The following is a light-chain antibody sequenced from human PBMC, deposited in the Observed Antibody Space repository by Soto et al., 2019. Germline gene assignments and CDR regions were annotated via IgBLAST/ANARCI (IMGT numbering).Light chain of an antibody. CDR3: PHYNNPPPIT. CDR1: QSVSIK. Sequence: EIGLKQSPTTMSVSQGERATXSCRASQSVSIKLAWYQQKPGQAPRLLIYDTSTTATSIPPRFSGGASGTEFTLTISSLQSEDFAVYYCPHYNNPPPITFGQGTPLEI. V-gene: IGKV3-15*01. J-gene: IGKJ5*01. CDR2: DTS.